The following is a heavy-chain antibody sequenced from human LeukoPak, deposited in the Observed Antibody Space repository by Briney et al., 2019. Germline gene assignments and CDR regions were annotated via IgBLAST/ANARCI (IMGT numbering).Heavy chain of an antibody. Sequence: ASVKVSCKASGYTFTGYYMHWVRQAPGQGLEWMGWINPNSGGTNYAQKFQGRVTMTRDTSISTAYMELSRLRSDDTAVYYCARVGYSSGWYPDDYWGQGTLVTVSS. D-gene: IGHD6-19*01. CDR3: ARVGYSSGWYPDDY. V-gene: IGHV1-2*02. CDR2: INPNSGGT. J-gene: IGHJ4*02. CDR1: GYTFTGYY.